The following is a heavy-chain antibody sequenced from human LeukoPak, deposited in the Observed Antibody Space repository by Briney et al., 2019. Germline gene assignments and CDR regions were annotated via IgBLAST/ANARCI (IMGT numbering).Heavy chain of an antibody. V-gene: IGHV1-18*01. J-gene: IGHJ5*02. CDR1: GYTFTSYG. CDR2: ISAYNGNT. CDR3: ARDGIPWTGGRGWFDP. D-gene: IGHD1-14*01. Sequence: GASVTVSCKASGYTFTSYGISWVRQAPGQGLEWMGWISAYNGNTNYAQQLEASVTLTTNTSTSPAYMELRGLRSDDTAVYYCARDGIPWTGGRGWFDPWGQGTLVTVSS.